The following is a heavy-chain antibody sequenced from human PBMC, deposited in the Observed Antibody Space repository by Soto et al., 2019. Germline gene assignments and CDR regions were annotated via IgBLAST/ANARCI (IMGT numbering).Heavy chain of an antibody. J-gene: IGHJ5*02. CDR1: GYSFTSYW. Sequence: PGESLKISCKGSGYSFTSYWIGWVRQMPGKGLEWMGIIYPGDSDTRYSPSFQGQVTISADKSISTAYLQWSSLKASDTAMYYCARLKVLGVITHALNWFDPWGQGTLVTVSS. D-gene: IGHD3-10*01. CDR2: IYPGDSDT. CDR3: ARLKVLGVITHALNWFDP. V-gene: IGHV5-51*01.